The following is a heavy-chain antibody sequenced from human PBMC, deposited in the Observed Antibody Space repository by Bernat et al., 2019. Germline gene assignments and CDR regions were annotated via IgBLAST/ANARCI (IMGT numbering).Heavy chain of an antibody. CDR3: TRSGALAEQTFDY. J-gene: IGHJ4*02. CDR2: VRTKANGFAT. V-gene: IGHV3-73*01. Sequence: EVQLAESGGGLVQPGGSLTLSCAASGLTFSDSTMQWVRQASVKGLEWVGRVRTKANGFATSYAASVKGRFTISRDDSKNTAYLQMNSLKIEDTAVYYCTRSGALAEQTFDYWGQGTLVTVSS. CDR1: GLTFSDST. D-gene: IGHD3-10*01.